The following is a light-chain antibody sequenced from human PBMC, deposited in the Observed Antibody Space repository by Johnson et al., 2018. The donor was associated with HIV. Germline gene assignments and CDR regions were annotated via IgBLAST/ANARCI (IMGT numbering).Light chain of an antibody. CDR3: GTWDSSLSAGI. Sequence: QSVLTQPPSVSAAPGQKVTISCSGSSSNIGNNYVSWYQQLPGTAPKLLIYESNQRPSGIPDRFSVSKSGTSATLGITGLQTGDEADYYCGTWDSSLSAGIFGTGTKVTVL. J-gene: IGLJ1*01. V-gene: IGLV1-51*02. CDR1: SSNIGNNY. CDR2: ESN.